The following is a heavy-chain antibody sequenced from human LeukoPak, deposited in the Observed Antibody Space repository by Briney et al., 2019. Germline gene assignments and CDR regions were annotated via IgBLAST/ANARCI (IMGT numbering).Heavy chain of an antibody. J-gene: IGHJ5*02. Sequence: SETLSLTCTVSGGSISSYYWSWIRQPPGKGLEWIGYIYYSGSTNYNPSLKSRVTISVDTSKNQFSLKLSSVTAADTAVYYCAREVPSYNWFDPWGQGTLVTVSS. CDR2: IYYSGST. D-gene: IGHD3-10*01. CDR1: GGSISSYY. V-gene: IGHV4-59*12. CDR3: AREVPSYNWFDP.